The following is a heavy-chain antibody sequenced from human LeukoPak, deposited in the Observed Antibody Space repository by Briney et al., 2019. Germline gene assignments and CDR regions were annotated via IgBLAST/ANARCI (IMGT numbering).Heavy chain of an antibody. CDR1: GASISSYY. CDR3: ANFVGGRLAALDY. D-gene: IGHD2-15*01. J-gene: IGHJ4*02. CDR2: IYYSGST. Sequence: SETLSLTCTVSGASISSYYWSWIRQSPGKGLEWIGYIYYSGSTNYNPSLKSRVTISVDTSKNQFSLKLNSVTAADTAVYYCANFVGGRLAALDYWGQGILVTVSS. V-gene: IGHV4-59*08.